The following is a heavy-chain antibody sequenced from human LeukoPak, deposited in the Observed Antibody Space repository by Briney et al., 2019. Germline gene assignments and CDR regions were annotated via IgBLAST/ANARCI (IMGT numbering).Heavy chain of an antibody. Sequence: GESLKISCKGSGYSFTGYWIGWVRQMPGKGLEWMGIIYPGDSDTRYSPSFQGQVTISADKSISTAYLQWSSLKASDTAMYYCARGQGITMVRGAPYYYYGMDVWGQGTTVTVSS. D-gene: IGHD3-10*01. CDR3: ARGQGITMVRGAPYYYYGMDV. V-gene: IGHV5-51*01. CDR2: IYPGDSDT. J-gene: IGHJ6*02. CDR1: GYSFTGYW.